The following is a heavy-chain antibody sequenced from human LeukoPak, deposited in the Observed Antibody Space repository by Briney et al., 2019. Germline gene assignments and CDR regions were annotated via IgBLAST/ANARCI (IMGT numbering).Heavy chain of an antibody. CDR2: IYGDGST. D-gene: IGHD4-11*01. CDR1: AFTVSTND. J-gene: IGHJ3*02. CDR3: ARINYRVFSI. V-gene: IGHV3-66*01. Sequence: PGGSLRLSCVASAFTVSTNDMIWVRQAPGKGLEWVSLIYGDGSTYYADSVKGRVTISRDNSKNTVFLQMNSLRAEDTALYYCARINYRVFSIWGEGTMVTVSS.